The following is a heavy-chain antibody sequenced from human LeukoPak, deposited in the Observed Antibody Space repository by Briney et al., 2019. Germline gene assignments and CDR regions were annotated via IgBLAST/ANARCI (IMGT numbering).Heavy chain of an antibody. J-gene: IGHJ5*02. D-gene: IGHD6-13*01. Sequence: GESLKISCEVSGYSFTTFWIGWVRQMPGKGLEWMGIMNPGNSDTRYSPSFQGQVTFSADNFFSTAYLQWSSLKASDTAMYYCARHRPGIAAAGTEWFDPWGQGTLVTVSS. CDR1: GYSFTTFW. CDR3: ARHRPGIAAAGTEWFDP. V-gene: IGHV5-51*01. CDR2: MNPGNSDT.